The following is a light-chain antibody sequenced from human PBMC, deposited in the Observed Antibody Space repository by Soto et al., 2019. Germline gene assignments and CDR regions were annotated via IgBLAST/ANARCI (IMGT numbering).Light chain of an antibody. CDR1: SSNIGASYD. CDR2: GNS. J-gene: IGLJ1*01. CDR3: QSYDSSLSGYV. V-gene: IGLV1-40*01. Sequence: QSVLTQPPSVSGAPGQGVTISCTGTSSNIGASYDVNWYQQLPGTAPKLLIYGNSNRPSGVPDRFSGSKSGTSASLAITGLQAEDEADYYCQSYDSSLSGYVFGTGTKVTVL.